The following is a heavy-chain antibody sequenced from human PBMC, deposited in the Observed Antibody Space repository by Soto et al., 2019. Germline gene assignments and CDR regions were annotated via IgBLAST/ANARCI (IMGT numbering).Heavy chain of an antibody. CDR1: DDFISSYY. V-gene: IGHV4-4*07. CDR2: VSTNGAT. J-gene: IGHJ6*02. D-gene: IGHD3-9*01. CDR3: ARADYEILTGSYAMDV. Sequence: ETLSLTCTVSDDFISSYYWNWIRQPAGKGLEWIGRVSTNGATNYNPSLEGRVTMSVDTSKNQFSLKLTSVTAADTAVYFCARADYEILTGSYAMDVWGQGTTVTVSS.